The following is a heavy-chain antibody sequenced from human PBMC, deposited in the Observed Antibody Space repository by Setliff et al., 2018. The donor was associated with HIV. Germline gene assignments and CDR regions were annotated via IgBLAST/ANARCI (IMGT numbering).Heavy chain of an antibody. D-gene: IGHD3-22*01. CDR2: ISAYNGNT. J-gene: IGHJ3*02. V-gene: IGHV1-18*01. Sequence: ASVKVSCKASGYTFTSYGISWVRQAPGQGLEWMGWISAYNGNTNYAQKLQGRVTMSEDTSTDTAYMELSSLRSEDTAVYYCATRAYDSSGYLRSRVSGAALDIWGQGTMVTVSS. CDR1: GYTFTSYG. CDR3: ATRAYDSSGYLRSRVSGAALDI.